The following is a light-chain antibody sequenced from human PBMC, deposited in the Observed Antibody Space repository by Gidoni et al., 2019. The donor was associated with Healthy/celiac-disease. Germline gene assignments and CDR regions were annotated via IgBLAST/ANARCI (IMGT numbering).Light chain of an antibody. CDR1: QDISNY. Sequence: DIQMNPTPSSLSASVGDRVTINCQASQDISNYLNWYQQKPGKAPKLLIYDASNLETGVPSRFSGSGSGTDFTFTISSLQPEDIATYYCQQYDNLPLTFGGGTKVEIK. CDR2: DAS. J-gene: IGKJ4*01. CDR3: QQYDNLPLT. V-gene: IGKV1-33*01.